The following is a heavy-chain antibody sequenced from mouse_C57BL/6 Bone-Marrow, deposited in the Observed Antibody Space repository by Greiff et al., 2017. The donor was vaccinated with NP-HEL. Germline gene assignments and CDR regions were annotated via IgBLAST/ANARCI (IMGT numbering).Heavy chain of an antibody. CDR3: ARDALDLYFDV. CDR1: GFTFSDFY. CDR2: SRNKANDYTT. J-gene: IGHJ1*03. Sequence: EVKLVESGGGLVQSGRSLRLSCATSGFTFSDFYMEWVRQAPGKGLEWIAASRNKANDYTTEYSASVKGRFIVSRDTSQSILYLQMNALRAEDTAIYYNARDALDLYFDVWGTGTTVTVSS. V-gene: IGHV7-1*01.